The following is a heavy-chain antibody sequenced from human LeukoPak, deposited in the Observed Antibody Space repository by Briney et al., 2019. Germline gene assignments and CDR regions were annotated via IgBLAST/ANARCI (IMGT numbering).Heavy chain of an antibody. V-gene: IGHV3-23*01. Sequence: GGSLRLSCAASGFTFSSYAMSWVRQAPGKGLEWVSAISGSGGSTYYADSVKGRFTISRDNSKNTLYLQVNSLRAEDTAVYYCAKDIITMVRGAGFDYWGQGTLVTVSS. CDR3: AKDIITMVRGAGFDY. J-gene: IGHJ4*02. CDR1: GFTFSSYA. D-gene: IGHD3-10*01. CDR2: ISGSGGST.